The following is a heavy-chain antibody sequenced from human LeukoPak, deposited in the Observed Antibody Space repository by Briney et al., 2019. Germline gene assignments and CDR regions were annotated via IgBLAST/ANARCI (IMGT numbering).Heavy chain of an antibody. CDR2: INAGNGNT. CDR3: ARFLGGSYGMDV. V-gene: IGHV1-3*01. CDR1: GYTFTTYS. D-gene: IGHD1-26*01. J-gene: IGHJ6*02. Sequence: ASVKVSCKASGYTFTTYSMHWVRQAPGQRLEWMGWINAGNGNTKFSQKFQGRVTITRDTSASTAYMELSSLRSEDTAVYYCARFLGGSYGMDVWGQGTTVTVSS.